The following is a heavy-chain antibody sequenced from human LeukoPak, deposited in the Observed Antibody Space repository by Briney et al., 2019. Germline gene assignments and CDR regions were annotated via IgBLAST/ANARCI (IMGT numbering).Heavy chain of an antibody. CDR1: GFTLSNAW. J-gene: IGHJ6*03. V-gene: IGHV3-15*01. CDR3: TTVSYGSGPTRAYYYYYYYMDV. D-gene: IGHD3-10*01. Sequence: GGALRLSCAASGFTLSNAWMRWVRQAPGKGLEWVGRIKSKTDGCTTDYAARVKGRFTISRDDSKNTLYLQMNSMKTADTAVYYCTTVSYGSGPTRAYYYYYYYMDVWGKGTTVTISS. CDR2: IKSKTDGCTT.